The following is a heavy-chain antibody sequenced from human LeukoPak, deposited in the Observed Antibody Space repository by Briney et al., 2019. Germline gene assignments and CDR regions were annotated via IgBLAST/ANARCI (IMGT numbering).Heavy chain of an antibody. CDR2: INTDSGNP. Sequence: ASVKVSCKASGYSFNSQGMNWVRQAPGQGLEWMGWINTDSGNPTYAQGFTGRFVFSLDSSVSTAYLQISSLIPEDTAKYYCAREILRFDIWGQGTMVTVSS. CDR3: AREILRFDI. J-gene: IGHJ3*02. V-gene: IGHV7-4-1*02. CDR1: GYSFNSQG.